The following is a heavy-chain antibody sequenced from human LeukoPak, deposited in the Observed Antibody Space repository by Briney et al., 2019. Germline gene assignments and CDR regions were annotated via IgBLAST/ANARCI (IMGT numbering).Heavy chain of an antibody. V-gene: IGHV3-21*01. CDR3: ARGAVDCSGGSCYSRYYYYMDV. CDR2: ISSSSSYI. CDR1: GFTFSSYS. Sequence: PGGSLRLSCAASGFTFSSYSMNWVRQAPGKGLEWVSSISSSSSYIYYADSVKGRFTISRDNAKNSLYLQMNSLRAEDTAVYYCARGAVDCSGGSCYSRYYYYMDVWGKGTTVTISS. J-gene: IGHJ6*03. D-gene: IGHD2-15*01.